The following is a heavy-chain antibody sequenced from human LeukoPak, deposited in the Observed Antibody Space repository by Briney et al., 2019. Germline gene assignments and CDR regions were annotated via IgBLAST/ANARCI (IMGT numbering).Heavy chain of an antibody. CDR2: INPSGGST. D-gene: IGHD3-10*01. CDR1: GYTFTSYY. J-gene: IGHJ5*02. V-gene: IGHV1-46*01. CDR3: ANYYGSGSWPHWFDP. Sequence: EASVKVSCKASGYTFTSYYMHWVRQAPGQGLEWMGIINPSGGSTGYAQKFQGRVTITADESTSTAYMELSSLRSEDTAVYYCANYYGSGSWPHWFDPWGQGTLVTVSS.